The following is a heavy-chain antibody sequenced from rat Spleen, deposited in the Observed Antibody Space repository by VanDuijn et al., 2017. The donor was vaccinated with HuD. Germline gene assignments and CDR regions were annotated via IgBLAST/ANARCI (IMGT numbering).Heavy chain of an antibody. CDR3: ARHPDYSNYFDY. Sequence: EVQLVESGGGLVQPGRSLKLSCVASGFTFSNYDMAWVRQAPTKGLEWVATISYDGISTYYRDSVRGRFTISSDNAKTALYLQMDSLRSEDTATYYCARHPDYSNYFDYWGQGVMVTVSS. J-gene: IGHJ2*01. CDR1: GFTFSNYD. D-gene: IGHD1-1*01. CDR2: ISYDGIST. V-gene: IGHV5-29*01.